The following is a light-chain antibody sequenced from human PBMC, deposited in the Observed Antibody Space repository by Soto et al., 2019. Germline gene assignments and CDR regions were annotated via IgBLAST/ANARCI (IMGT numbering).Light chain of an antibody. CDR2: DAS. CDR1: HDIGNY. Sequence: PSSLSSSLGDRVTITCHASHDIGNYLTWYQQKPGQPPNLLIYDASNLEGGVPSRFSGRGSGTDFTFTISSLQPEDIATYYCQQYDTPPLTFGGGTKVDIK. V-gene: IGKV1-33*01. CDR3: QQYDTPPLT. J-gene: IGKJ4*01.